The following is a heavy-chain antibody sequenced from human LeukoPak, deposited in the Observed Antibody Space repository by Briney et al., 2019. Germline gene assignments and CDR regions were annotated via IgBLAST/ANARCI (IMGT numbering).Heavy chain of an antibody. CDR3: AKSVEHSNYRKFHD. CDR1: GFMFSSYH. V-gene: IGHV3-23*01. Sequence: GGSLRLSCEVTGFMFSSYHMHWVRQAPGKGPEWVSGISGGGGGTYYADSVKGRFTISRANSKNTLYLQMKSLRVDDTAVYYCAKSVEHSNYRKFHDWGQGTLVTVSS. J-gene: IGHJ4*02. CDR2: ISGGGGGT. D-gene: IGHD4-11*01.